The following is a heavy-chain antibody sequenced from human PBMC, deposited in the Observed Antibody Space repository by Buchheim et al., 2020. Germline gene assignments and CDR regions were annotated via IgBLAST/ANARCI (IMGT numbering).Heavy chain of an antibody. CDR1: GFTFSNYG. V-gene: IGHV3-33*01. D-gene: IGHD5-12*01. CDR3: ARFYSGYTLDS. J-gene: IGHJ4*02. Sequence: QVQLVESGGGVVQPGRSLRLSCAASGFTFSNYGMHWVRQAPGKGLEWVAVIWYDGSNKYYADSVKGRFTISRDNSKNTLDLQMNSLRAEDTAVYYCARFYSGYTLDSWGQGTL. CDR2: IWYDGSNK.